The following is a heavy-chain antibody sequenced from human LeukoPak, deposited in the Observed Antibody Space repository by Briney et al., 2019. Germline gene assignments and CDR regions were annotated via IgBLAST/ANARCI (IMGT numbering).Heavy chain of an antibody. CDR2: ISGSGGST. D-gene: IGHD5-24*01. J-gene: IGHJ4*02. Sequence: PGGSLRLSCAASGSTFTSYAMSWVRQAPGKGLEWVSAISGSGGSTNYADSVKGRFTIPRDNSKSTLFLQMNSLRAEDTAVYYCAKDPRVGSRVATPCHWGQGTLVTVSS. CDR1: GSTFTSYA. V-gene: IGHV3-23*01. CDR3: AKDPRVGSRVATPCH.